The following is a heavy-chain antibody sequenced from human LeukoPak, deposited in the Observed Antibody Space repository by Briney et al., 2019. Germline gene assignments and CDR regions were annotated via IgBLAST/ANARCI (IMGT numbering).Heavy chain of an antibody. J-gene: IGHJ4*02. CDR2: MNPNSGNT. Sequence: ASVKVSCKPSGYTLTSYEINWVRQATGQGREWMGWMNPNSGNTGSAQKFQGRLTMTRNKSISTAYMELSSLRSEDTAVYFCARAVGATNHLDYWGQGTLVTVSS. CDR1: GYTLTSYE. V-gene: IGHV1-8*01. D-gene: IGHD1-26*01. CDR3: ARAVGATNHLDY.